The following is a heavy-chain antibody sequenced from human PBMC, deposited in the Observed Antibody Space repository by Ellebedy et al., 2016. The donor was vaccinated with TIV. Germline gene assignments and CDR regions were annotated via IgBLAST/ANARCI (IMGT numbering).Heavy chain of an antibody. V-gene: IGHV1-46*01. Sequence: ASVKVSCXASGYTFTSYYMHWVRQAPGQGLEWMGIINPSGGSTSYAQKFQGRVTMTRDTSTSTVYMELSSLRSEDTAVYYCARAGDWNMIPPVYDYWGQGTLVTVSS. D-gene: IGHD3-22*01. CDR1: GYTFTSYY. CDR2: INPSGGST. J-gene: IGHJ4*02. CDR3: ARAGDWNMIPPVYDY.